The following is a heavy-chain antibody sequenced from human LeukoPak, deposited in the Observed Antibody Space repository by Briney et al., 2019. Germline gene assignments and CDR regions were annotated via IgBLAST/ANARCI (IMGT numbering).Heavy chain of an antibody. CDR2: ISSSGSTI. V-gene: IGHV3-11*01. J-gene: IGHJ4*02. CDR3: ARDSGTYYYDSSGNDY. Sequence: GGSLRLSCAASGFTFSDYYMSWIRQAPGKGLEWVSYISSSGSTIYYADSVKGRFTISRDNAKNSLYLQMNSLRAEDTAVYYCARDSGTYYYDSSGNDYWGQGTLVTVSS. CDR1: GFTFSDYY. D-gene: IGHD3-22*01.